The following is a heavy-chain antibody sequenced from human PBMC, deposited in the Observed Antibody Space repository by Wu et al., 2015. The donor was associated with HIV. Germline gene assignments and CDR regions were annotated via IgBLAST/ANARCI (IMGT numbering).Heavy chain of an antibody. D-gene: IGHD3-3*02. CDR3: ARDWQYQVIFGDFYLDI. J-gene: IGHJ6*03. CDR1: GGTFSSHP. Sequence: HVQLVQSGTEVKKPGSSVKVSCKAYGGNPGGTFSSHPISWVRQAPGQGLQWMGGIIPRLGTTNYAQIFQGRVTITADEFTTTAYMELTNLRSDDTAVYYCARDWQYQVIFGDFYLDIWGNGTTVIVS. V-gene: IGHV1-69*12. CDR2: IIPRLGTT.